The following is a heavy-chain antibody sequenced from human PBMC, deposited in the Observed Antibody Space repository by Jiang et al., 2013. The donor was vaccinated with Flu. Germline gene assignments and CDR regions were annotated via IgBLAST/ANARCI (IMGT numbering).Heavy chain of an antibody. V-gene: IGHV5-51*01. D-gene: IGHD2-15*01. CDR3: ARPDCSGGSCYEGPSGFXY. CDR1: GYSFTSYW. CDR2: IYPGDSDT. J-gene: IGHJ4*02. Sequence: GAEVKKPGESLKISCKGSGYSFTSYWIGWVRQMPGKGLEWMGIIYPGDSDTRYSPSFQGQVTISADKSISTAYLQWSSLKASDTAMYYCARPDCSGGSCYEGPSGFXYWGQGTLVTVSS.